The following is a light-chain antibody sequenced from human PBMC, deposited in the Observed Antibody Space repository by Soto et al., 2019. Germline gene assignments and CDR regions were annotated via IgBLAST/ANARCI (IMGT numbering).Light chain of an antibody. CDR2: EVN. J-gene: IGLJ2*01. Sequence: QSVLTQPASVSGSPGQSITISCTGTSSDVGGYNYVSWYQQHPGKAPKLMIYEVNNRPSGVSFRFSGSKSGSTASLTISGRQAEDEADYYCSSYTSTNTLVFGGGTQLTVL. CDR1: SSDVGGYNY. CDR3: SSYTSTNTLV. V-gene: IGLV2-14*01.